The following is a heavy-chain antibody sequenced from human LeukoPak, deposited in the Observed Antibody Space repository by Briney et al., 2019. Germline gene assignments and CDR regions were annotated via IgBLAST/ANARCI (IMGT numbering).Heavy chain of an antibody. Sequence: PSETLSLTCTVSGGSISSYYWSWIRQPAGKGLEWIGRIYTSGSTNYNPSLKSRVTMSVDTSKNQFSLKLSSVTAADTAVYYCAREPRYCSSTSYYFDAFDIWGQGAMVTVSP. D-gene: IGHD2-2*01. J-gene: IGHJ3*02. CDR2: IYTSGST. CDR3: AREPRYCSSTSYYFDAFDI. CDR1: GGSISSYY. V-gene: IGHV4-4*07.